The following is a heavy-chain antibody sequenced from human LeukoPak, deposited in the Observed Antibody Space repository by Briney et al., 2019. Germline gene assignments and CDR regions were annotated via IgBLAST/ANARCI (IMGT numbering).Heavy chain of an antibody. J-gene: IGHJ6*03. CDR2: ISAYNGNT. Sequence: GASVKVSCKASGYTFTSYGISWVRQAPGQGLEWMGWISAYNGNTNYAQKLQGRVNMTTDTSTSTAYMELRSLRSDDTAVYYCARGLPIVVVPAKGSVDYMDVWGKGTTVTVSS. D-gene: IGHD2-2*01. CDR1: GYTFTSYG. V-gene: IGHV1-18*01. CDR3: ARGLPIVVVPAKGSVDYMDV.